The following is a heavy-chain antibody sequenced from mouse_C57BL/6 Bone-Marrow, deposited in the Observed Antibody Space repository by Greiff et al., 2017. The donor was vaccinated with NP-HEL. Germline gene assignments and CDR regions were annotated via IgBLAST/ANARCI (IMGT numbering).Heavy chain of an antibody. J-gene: IGHJ1*03. CDR1: GYTFTGYW. CDR3: ERGDDYFGYWYFDV. Sequence: QVQLQQPGAELMKPGASVKLSCKATGYTFTGYWIEWVKQRPGHGLEWIGEIIPGSGGTNYNEKFKGKATFTADKSSNTAYMQLSSLTTEDSAIYYCERGDDYFGYWYFDVWGTGTTVTVSS. D-gene: IGHD1-1*01. V-gene: IGHV1-9*01. CDR2: IIPGSGGT.